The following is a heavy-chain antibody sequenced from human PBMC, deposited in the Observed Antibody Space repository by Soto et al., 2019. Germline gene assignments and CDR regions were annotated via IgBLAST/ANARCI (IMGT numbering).Heavy chain of an antibody. V-gene: IGHV3-23*01. Sequence: EVHLLESGGDSVQPGGSLRLSCVASGFDFSGYAMTWVRQAPGKGLEWVSAIIASGGSTYYTDSVRGRFTISRDNSKNTLYLQMNSLTPEDTAIYYCAKDWPGTSSVTSDYWGQGTLVTDSS. CDR1: GFDFSGYA. J-gene: IGHJ4*02. CDR3: AKDWPGTSSVTSDY. CDR2: IIASGGST. D-gene: IGHD4-17*01.